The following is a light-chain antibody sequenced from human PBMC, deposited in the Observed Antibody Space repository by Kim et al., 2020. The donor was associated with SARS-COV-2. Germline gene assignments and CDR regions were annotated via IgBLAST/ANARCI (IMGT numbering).Light chain of an antibody. CDR1: SLRNYY. V-gene: IGLV3-19*01. CDR2: GKN. CDR3: NSRDTSGDNVML. J-gene: IGLJ3*02. Sequence: LGQTVMITWQGDSLRNYYASWYQQRPGQAPKLLIYGKNSRPSGISDRFSGSTSGNTASLTITATQAEDEADYFCNSRDTSGDNVMLFGGGTQLTVL.